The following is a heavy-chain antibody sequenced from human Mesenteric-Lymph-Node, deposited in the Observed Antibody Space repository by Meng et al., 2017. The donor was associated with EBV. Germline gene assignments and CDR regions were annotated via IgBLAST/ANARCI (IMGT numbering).Heavy chain of an antibody. Sequence: QVRLRDAGPGRGRPSGTLALTCAASCCSISSSNWWSWVRHHPGKGLEWIGEIYHNGNTNYNPSLKSRVTISVDKSKNQFSLKLNSVTAADTAVYYCARADSSGPWHFDYWGQGTLVTVSS. CDR3: ARADSSGPWHFDY. V-gene: IGHV4-4*02. CDR1: CCSISSSNW. J-gene: IGHJ4*02. CDR2: IYHNGNT. D-gene: IGHD3-22*01.